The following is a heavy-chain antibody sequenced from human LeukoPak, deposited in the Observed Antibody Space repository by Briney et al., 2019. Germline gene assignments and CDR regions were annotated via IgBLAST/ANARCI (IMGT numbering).Heavy chain of an antibody. D-gene: IGHD6-6*01. Sequence: GGSLRLSCGVSGFTFSNYEMNWVRQVPGKGLEWVAYISTSGRTTYYADSVKGRFTISRDNAENSLYLQMNSLRAEDTAVYYCARTRSSSSDFDYWGKGTLVSVSS. J-gene: IGHJ4*02. CDR2: ISTSGRTT. CDR3: ARTRSSSSDFDY. V-gene: IGHV3-48*03. CDR1: GFTFSNYE.